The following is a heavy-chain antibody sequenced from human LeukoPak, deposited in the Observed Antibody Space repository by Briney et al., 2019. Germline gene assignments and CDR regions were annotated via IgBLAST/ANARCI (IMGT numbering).Heavy chain of an antibody. CDR1: GFTFSNAW. CDR2: IKSKTDGGTT. Sequence: GGSLRLSCAASGFTFSNAWMSWVRQAPGKGLEWVGRIKSKTDGGTTDYAAPVKGRFTISRDDSKNTLYLQMNSLKTEDTAVYYCVRLGELSLWEYYFDYWGQGTLVTVSS. V-gene: IGHV3-15*01. J-gene: IGHJ4*02. CDR3: VRLGELSLWEYYFDY. D-gene: IGHD3-16*02.